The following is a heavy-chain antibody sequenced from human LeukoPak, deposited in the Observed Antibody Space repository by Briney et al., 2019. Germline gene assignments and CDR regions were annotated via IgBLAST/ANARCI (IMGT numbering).Heavy chain of an antibody. V-gene: IGHV4-39*07. J-gene: IGHJ4*02. D-gene: IGHD6-6*01. Sequence: SETLSLTCTVSGGSISSSSYYWGWIRQPPGKGLEWIGSIYYSGSTYYNPSLKSRVTISVDTSKNRFSLKLNSVTAADTAVYYCARFGTSSSRFFDQWGQGTLVTVSS. CDR3: ARFGTSSSRFFDQ. CDR2: IYYSGST. CDR1: GGSISSSSYY.